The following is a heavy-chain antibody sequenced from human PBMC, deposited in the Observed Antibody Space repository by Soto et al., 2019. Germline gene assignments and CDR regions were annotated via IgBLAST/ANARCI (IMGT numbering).Heavy chain of an antibody. D-gene: IGHD6-13*01. Sequence: QGHLQESGPGLVKPSETLSLTCTVSGGSISSYYWSWLRQPAGRGLEWIGRIHTTENTNYNPSLKSRVTMSVDTSNNQFSLRLSSLTAADTAVYYCARALSSAAGLYFDYWGQGTLVPVSS. CDR3: ARALSSAAGLYFDY. CDR1: GGSISSYY. CDR2: IHTTENT. J-gene: IGHJ4*02. V-gene: IGHV4-4*07.